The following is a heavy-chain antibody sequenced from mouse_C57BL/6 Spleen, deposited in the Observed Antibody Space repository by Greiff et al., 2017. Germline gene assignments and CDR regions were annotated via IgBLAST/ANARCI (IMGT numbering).Heavy chain of an antibody. Sequence: QVQLQQPGAELVMPGASVKLSCKASGYTFTSYWMHWVKQRPGQGLEWIGEIDPSDSYTNYNQTFKGKSTLTVDKSSSTAYMQLSSLTSEESAVYYCARTDGRSQWDYWGQGTSVTVSS. J-gene: IGHJ4*01. CDR1: GYTFTSYW. D-gene: IGHD1-1*01. V-gene: IGHV1-69*01. CDR3: ARTDGRSQWDY. CDR2: IDPSDSYT.